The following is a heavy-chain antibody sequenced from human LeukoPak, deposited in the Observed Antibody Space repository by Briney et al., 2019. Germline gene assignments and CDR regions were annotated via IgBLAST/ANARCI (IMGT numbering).Heavy chain of an antibody. CDR2: ISSSGHT. J-gene: IGHJ4*02. D-gene: IGHD6-13*01. Sequence: PSETLSLTCSVSGGSIASNFWTWIRQPAGKGLEYIGRISSSGHTNYNPSLLSRVTMSVDTSKNQFSLRLSSVTAADTAVYYCARSPGLADLDYWGQGTLVTVSS. V-gene: IGHV4-4*07. CDR1: GGSIASNF. CDR3: ARSPGLADLDY.